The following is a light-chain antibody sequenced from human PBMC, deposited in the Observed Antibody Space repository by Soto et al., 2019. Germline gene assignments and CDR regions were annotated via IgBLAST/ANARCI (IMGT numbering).Light chain of an antibody. CDR1: QSIGGW. Sequence: DIPMTQAPSTLSASVGDRVIITCRASQSIGGWLAWYQQKPGKAPHLLIYEASTLQSGVPSRFTGSGSGTEFTLTISGLQPDDFATYYCQQYNSYSGTFGQGTKVENK. CDR2: EAS. V-gene: IGKV1-5*01. CDR3: QQYNSYSGT. J-gene: IGKJ1*01.